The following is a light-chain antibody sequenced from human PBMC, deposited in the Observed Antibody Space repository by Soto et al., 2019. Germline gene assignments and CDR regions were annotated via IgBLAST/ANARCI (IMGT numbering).Light chain of an antibody. CDR1: QSVSSY. J-gene: IGKJ4*01. CDR3: QQRSNWPLLT. CDR2: DAS. Sequence: EIVLTQSPATLSLSPGERATLSCRASQSVSSYLAWYQQKPGQAPRLLIYDASNRATGIPARFSGSGSRTDFTLTISSLEPDDFAVYYCQQRSNWPLLTFGGGTKVEIK. V-gene: IGKV3-11*01.